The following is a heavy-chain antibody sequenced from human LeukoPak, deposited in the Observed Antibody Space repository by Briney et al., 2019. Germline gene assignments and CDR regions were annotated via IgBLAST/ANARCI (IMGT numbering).Heavy chain of an antibody. D-gene: IGHD4-17*01. V-gene: IGHV4-61*01. CDR1: GRSISSGSYY. Sequence: SQTLSLTCTVSGRSISSGSYYWSWIRQPPGKGLEWIGYIYYSGSTNYNPSLKSRVTISVDTSKNQFSLKLSSVTAADTAVYYCARAGIYGDYEDYWGQGTLVTVSS. J-gene: IGHJ4*02. CDR3: ARAGIYGDYEDY. CDR2: IYYSGST.